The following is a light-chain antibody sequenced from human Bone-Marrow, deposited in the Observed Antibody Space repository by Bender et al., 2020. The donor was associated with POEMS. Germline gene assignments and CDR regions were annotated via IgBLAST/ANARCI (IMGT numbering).Light chain of an antibody. CDR1: SSDVGGYNY. V-gene: IGLV2-11*01. J-gene: IGLJ1*01. CDR3: SSFTTSSAFV. CDR2: DVN. Sequence: QSALTQPRSVSWSPGQSVTISCTGTSSDVGGYNYVSWYQQDPGRAPKLMVYDVNHRPSGVSYRFSGSKSANTASLTISGLRTEDEADYYCSSFTTSSAFVFGTGTKVTVL.